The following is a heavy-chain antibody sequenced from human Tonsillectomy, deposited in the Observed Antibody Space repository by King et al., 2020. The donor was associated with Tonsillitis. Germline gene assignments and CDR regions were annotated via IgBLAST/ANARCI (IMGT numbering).Heavy chain of an antibody. CDR3: ARGGTDVCGSYTQGFDY. J-gene: IGHJ4*02. V-gene: IGHV3-30*04. CDR2: ISYDGSNK. CDR1: GFTFSSYA. Sequence: VQLVEAGGGVVQPGRSLRLSCAASGFTFSSYAMHWVRQAPGKGLEWVAVISYDGSNKYYADSVKGRITISRDNSKNTLYLQMNSLRAEDTAVYYCARGGTDVCGSYTQGFDYWGQGTLVTVSS. D-gene: IGHD3-16*01.